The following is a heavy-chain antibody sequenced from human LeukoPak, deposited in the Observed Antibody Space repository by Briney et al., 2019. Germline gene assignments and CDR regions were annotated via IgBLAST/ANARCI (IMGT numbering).Heavy chain of an antibody. CDR3: ARGRYNYGYIYDY. D-gene: IGHD5-18*01. J-gene: IGHJ4*02. CDR2: ISSGGDSI. V-gene: IGHV3-11*04. CDR1: GITFSDHY. Sequence: GGSLRLSCAASGITFSDHYMSWIRQAPGKGLEWLSYISSGGDSIYYADSVKGRFTISRDNAKNSLYLQMNSLRAEDTAVYYCARGRYNYGYIYDYWGQGTLVTVSS.